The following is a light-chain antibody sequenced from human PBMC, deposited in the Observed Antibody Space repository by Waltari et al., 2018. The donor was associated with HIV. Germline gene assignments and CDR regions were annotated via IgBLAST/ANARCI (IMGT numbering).Light chain of an antibody. CDR1: NIEYKS. J-gene: IGLJ3*02. CDR2: YDT. CDR3: QVWDSSTDHVV. V-gene: IGLV3-21*04. Sequence: SYVLTQPPSVSLAPGKTANITCGGSNIEYKSVHWYQPKTGRAPKLLIFYDTDRPSGIPQRISGSNAGDTATLTIRRVGPGDEADYFCQVWDSSTDHVVFGGGTKLTVL.